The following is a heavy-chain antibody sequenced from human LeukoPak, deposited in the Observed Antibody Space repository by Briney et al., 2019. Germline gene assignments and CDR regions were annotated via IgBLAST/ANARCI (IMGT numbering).Heavy chain of an antibody. D-gene: IGHD2-15*01. CDR2: INPNSGGT. CDR3: ARDHCSGGSCYDDYYYYMDV. CDR1: GYTFTGHY. V-gene: IGHV1-2*02. J-gene: IGHJ6*03. Sequence: ASVKVSCKASGYTFTGHYMHWVRQAPGQGLEWMGWINPNSGGTNYAQKFQGRVTMTRDTSISTAYMELSRLRSDDTAVYYCARDHCSGGSCYDDYYYYMDVWGKGTTVTISS.